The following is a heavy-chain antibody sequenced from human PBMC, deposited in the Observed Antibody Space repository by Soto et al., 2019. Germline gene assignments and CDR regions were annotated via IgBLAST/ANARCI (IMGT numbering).Heavy chain of an antibody. V-gene: IGHV4-39*01. J-gene: IGHJ4*02. CDR1: GGSISRSSYY. CDR2: IYFSGST. D-gene: IGHD3-22*01. CDR3: ARHPGTMIVAL. Sequence: QLQLQESGPGLVKPSATLSLTCTVSGGSISRSSYYWGWIRQPPGKGLEWIGSIYFSGSTYYNLSLKSRVTICADTAKNQCALKLSSVTAADTAVYYCARHPGTMIVALWGQGTLVTGSS.